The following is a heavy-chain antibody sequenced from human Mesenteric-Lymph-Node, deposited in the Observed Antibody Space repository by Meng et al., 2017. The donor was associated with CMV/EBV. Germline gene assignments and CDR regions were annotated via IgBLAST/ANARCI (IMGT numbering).Heavy chain of an antibody. CDR2: ISGSGGST. CDR1: GCTFSSYA. V-gene: IGHV3-23*01. D-gene: IGHD5-18*01. CDR3: AKEDTAMAYFDY. Sequence: SCAASGCTFSSYAMSWVRQAPGKGLEWVSAISGSGGSTYYADSVKGRFTISRDNSKNTLYLQMNSLRAEDTAVYYCAKEDTAMAYFDYWGQGTLVTVSS. J-gene: IGHJ4*02.